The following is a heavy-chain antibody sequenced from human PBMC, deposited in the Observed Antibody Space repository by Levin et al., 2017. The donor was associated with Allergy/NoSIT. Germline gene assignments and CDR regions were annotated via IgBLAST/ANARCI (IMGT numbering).Heavy chain of an antibody. CDR1: GDSVSSNSAA. CDR2: TYHRSKWYK. V-gene: IGHV6-1*01. D-gene: IGHD3-3*01. Sequence: SQTLSLTCAISGDSVSSNSAAWNWIRQSPSRGLEWLGRTYHRSKWYKEYAVSVKSRITINPDTSKNQFSLQLNSVTPEDTAVYYCVRDYDFWSGSGYYYGMDVWGQGTTVTVSS. CDR3: VRDYDFWSGSGYYYGMDV. J-gene: IGHJ6*02.